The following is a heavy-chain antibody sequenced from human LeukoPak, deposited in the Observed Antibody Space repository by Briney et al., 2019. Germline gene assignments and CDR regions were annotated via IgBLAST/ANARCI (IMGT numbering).Heavy chain of an antibody. CDR3: ARSIRITMIVVVIANWFDP. Sequence: SETLSLTCTVSGGSISSSSYYWGWIRQPPGKGLEWIGSIYYSGSTYYNPSLKSRVTISVDTSKNQFSLKLSSVTAADTAVYYCARSIRITMIVVVIANWFDPWGQGTLVTVSS. CDR1: GGSISSSSYY. V-gene: IGHV4-39*07. D-gene: IGHD3-22*01. CDR2: IYYSGST. J-gene: IGHJ5*02.